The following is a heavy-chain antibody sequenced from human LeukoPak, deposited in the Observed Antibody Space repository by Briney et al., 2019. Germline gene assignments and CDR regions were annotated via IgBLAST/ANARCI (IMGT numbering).Heavy chain of an antibody. CDR2: ISISGGTT. CDR1: GFAFSNHA. D-gene: IGHD4-17*01. CDR3: ANEIRPNDY. Sequence: GGSLRLSCTASGFAFSNHAMSWVRQAPGKGLEWVSSISISGGTTYYADSVRGRFTISRENSKSTLYLQMNSLRADDTAVYYCANEIRPNDYWGQGTLVAVSS. V-gene: IGHV3-23*01. J-gene: IGHJ4*02.